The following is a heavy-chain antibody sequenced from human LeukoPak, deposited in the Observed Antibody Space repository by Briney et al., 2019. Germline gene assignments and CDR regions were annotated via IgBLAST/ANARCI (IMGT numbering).Heavy chain of an antibody. Sequence: SETLSLTCTVSGGSIGSYYWSWIRQPPGKGLEWMGYIYYSGSTKYNPSLKSRVTISADTSKNQLSLKLSSVTAADTAFYYCARPRGSGWYGAFDVWGQGTMVSVSS. J-gene: IGHJ3*01. D-gene: IGHD6-19*01. CDR1: GGSIGSYY. CDR3: ARPRGSGWYGAFDV. CDR2: IYYSGST. V-gene: IGHV4-59*01.